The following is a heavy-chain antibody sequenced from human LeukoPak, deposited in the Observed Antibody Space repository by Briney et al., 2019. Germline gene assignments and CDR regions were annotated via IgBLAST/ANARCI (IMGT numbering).Heavy chain of an antibody. CDR1: GYTFTSYS. CDR3: ARWAVTTEVNGAFDI. Sequence: ASVKVSCKASGYTFTSYSISWVRQAPGQGLEWMGWISAYNGNTNYAQKLQGRVTMNRDTSTSTAYMELRSLRSDDTAVYYCARWAVTTEVNGAFDIWGQGTMVTVSS. J-gene: IGHJ3*02. CDR2: ISAYNGNT. D-gene: IGHD4-23*01. V-gene: IGHV1-18*01.